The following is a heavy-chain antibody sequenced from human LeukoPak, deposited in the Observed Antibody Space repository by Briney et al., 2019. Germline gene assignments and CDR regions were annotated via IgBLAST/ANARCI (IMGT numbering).Heavy chain of an antibody. CDR2: ISGSGGST. CDR3: AKVRPRQYQLPPWGKGYYFDY. J-gene: IGHJ4*02. V-gene: IGHV3-23*01. Sequence: GGSLRLSCAASGFTFSSYAMSWVRQAPGKGLEWVSAISGSGGSTYYADSVKGRFTISRDNSKNTLYPQMNSLRAEDTAVYYCAKVRPRQYQLPPWGKGYYFDYWGQGTLVTVSS. D-gene: IGHD2-2*01. CDR1: GFTFSSYA.